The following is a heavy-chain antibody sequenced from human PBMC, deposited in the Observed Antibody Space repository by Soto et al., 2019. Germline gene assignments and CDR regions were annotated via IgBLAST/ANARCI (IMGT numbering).Heavy chain of an antibody. V-gene: IGHV4-34*01. CDR3: ASHSEPNFDY. J-gene: IGHJ4*02. D-gene: IGHD1-26*01. Sequence: SETLALTCAVYGESFTGYYWSWIRQPPGRGLEWLGEINPRGNTNYNPSLKSRVTISVDTSKNQFSLNLSSVTAADTAVYYCASHSEPNFDYWSQGTLVTVSS. CDR1: GESFTGYY. CDR2: INPRGNT.